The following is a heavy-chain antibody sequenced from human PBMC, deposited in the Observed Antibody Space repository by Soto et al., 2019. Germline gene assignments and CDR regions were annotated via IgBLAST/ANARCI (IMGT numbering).Heavy chain of an antibody. CDR3: ARIFSFGRVYYYYGMDV. J-gene: IGHJ6*02. V-gene: IGHV2-26*01. Sequence: QVTLKESGPVLVKPTETLTLTCTVSGFSLSNARMGVSWIRQPPGKALEWLAHIFSNDEKSYSTYLKSRLTISKDTSKSQVVLTMTNVDPVDTATYYCARIFSFGRVYYYYGMDVWGQGTTVTVSS. CDR1: GFSLSNARMG. D-gene: IGHD3-10*01. CDR2: IFSNDEK.